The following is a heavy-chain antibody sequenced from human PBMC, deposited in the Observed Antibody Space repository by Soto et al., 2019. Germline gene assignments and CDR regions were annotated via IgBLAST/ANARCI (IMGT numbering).Heavy chain of an antibody. J-gene: IGHJ4*02. CDR2: ISHTGTT. CDR3: ARHIAVPRARGFDF. D-gene: IGHD2-21*01. Sequence: QEKLQESGPGLVKHSGTLSLTCAVSGGSISDNWLSWVRQPPGKGLEWIGEISHTGTTHYNPSLWSRVTISRDKSKYHFSLNLSSVTAADTAVYYCARHIAVPRARGFDFWGQGTLVTVFS. V-gene: IGHV4-4*02. CDR1: GGSISDNW.